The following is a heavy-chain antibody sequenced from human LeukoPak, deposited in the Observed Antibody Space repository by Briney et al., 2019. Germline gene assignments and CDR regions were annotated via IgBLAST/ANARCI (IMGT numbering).Heavy chain of an antibody. J-gene: IGHJ4*02. D-gene: IGHD3-16*02. CDR2: INHSGST. CDR3: ARWDYVWGSYRYLSY. Sequence: SETLSLTCAVYGVSFSGYYWGWIRQPPGKGLEWIGEINHSGSTNYNPSLKSRVTISVDTSKNQFSLKLSSVTAADTAVYYCARWDYVWGSYRYLSYWGQGTLVTVSS. CDR1: GVSFSGYY. V-gene: IGHV4-34*01.